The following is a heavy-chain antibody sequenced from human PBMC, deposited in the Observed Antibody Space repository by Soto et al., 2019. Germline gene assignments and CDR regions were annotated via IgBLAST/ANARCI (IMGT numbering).Heavy chain of an antibody. CDR1: GGSINSGRFY. CDR3: ARTTFYDIFSAYYSLFDY. J-gene: IGHJ4*02. V-gene: IGHV4-31*03. D-gene: IGHD3-9*01. CDR2: ISDSGSS. Sequence: QVQLQESGPGLVKPSQTLTLTCTVSGGSINSGRFYWSWIRQHPGKGLEWIGHISDSGSSYYNPSLESRVTISVDTSMNQFSLKLSAVTAADTAVYFCARTTFYDIFSAYYSLFDYWGQGTMVTVSS.